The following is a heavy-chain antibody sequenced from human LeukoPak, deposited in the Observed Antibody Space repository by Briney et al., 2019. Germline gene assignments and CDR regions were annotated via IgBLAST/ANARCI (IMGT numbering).Heavy chain of an antibody. CDR2: IHSSGTA. CDR1: GGSISSGGYS. Sequence: RPSETLSLTCSVSGGSISSGGYSWNWLRQPPGKGLEWIGYIHSSGTAYYNPSLKSLVTISLDRSKNQFSLNLTSVTAADTAVYYCARETPLRYFDPWGQGTLVTVSS. CDR3: ARETPLRYFDP. V-gene: IGHV4-30-2*01. D-gene: IGHD3-9*01. J-gene: IGHJ5*02.